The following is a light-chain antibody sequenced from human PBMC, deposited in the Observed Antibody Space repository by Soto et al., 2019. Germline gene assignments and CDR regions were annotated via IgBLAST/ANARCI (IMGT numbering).Light chain of an antibody. Sequence: EVVLTQSPGTLSLSPGDRATLSCRASQSVSRNYLACYQQKPGQTPRRLIFGASNRAADIPARFSASGSGTDFTLTISGLEPDDFAVYYCQQYDFLPRTCGGGTRL. CDR3: QQYDFLPRT. V-gene: IGKV3-20*01. J-gene: IGKJ4*01. CDR1: QSVSRNY. CDR2: GAS.